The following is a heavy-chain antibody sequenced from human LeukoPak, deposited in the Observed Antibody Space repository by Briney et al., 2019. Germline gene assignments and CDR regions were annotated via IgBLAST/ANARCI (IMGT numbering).Heavy chain of an antibody. J-gene: IGHJ4*02. D-gene: IGHD3-10*01. CDR3: AKEFSVRYYGSGSYYYFDY. CDR1: GFTFSRYG. V-gene: IGHV3-30*02. CDR2: IRYDGSNK. Sequence: SGGSLRLSCAASGFTFSRYGMHWVRQAPGKGLEWVAFIRYDGSNKYYADSVKGRFTISRDNSKNTLYLQMNSLRGEDRAVYYCAKEFSVRYYGSGSYYYFDYWGQGTLVTVSS.